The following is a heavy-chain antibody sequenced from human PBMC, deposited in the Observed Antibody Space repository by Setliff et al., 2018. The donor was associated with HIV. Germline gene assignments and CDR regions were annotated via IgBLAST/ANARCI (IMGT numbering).Heavy chain of an antibody. V-gene: IGHV4-39*01. D-gene: IGHD6-13*01. J-gene: IGHJ5*01. CDR2: IVYSRST. Sequence: NPSETLSLTCTVSGGSFSSSSYYWGWHRQPPGKGLEWIGNIVYSRSTYYNPFLNSRVTISVNTSKNQFHLRLSSVTAADTAVYSCARLRGSSTWYTGNWFDSWGQGTLVTVSS. CDR3: ARLRGSSTWYTGNWFDS. CDR1: GGSFSSSSYY.